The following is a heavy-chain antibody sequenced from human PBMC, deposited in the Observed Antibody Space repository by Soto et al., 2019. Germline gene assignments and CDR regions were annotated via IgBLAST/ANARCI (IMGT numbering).Heavy chain of an antibody. Sequence: QVQLVQSGAEVKKPGASVKVSCKASGYTFTSYYMHWVRQAPGQGLEWMGIINPSGGSTSYAQKLQGRVTMTRDTSTSTVSMELSSLRSEDMAVYYCARGYDFSGCSYFMEVWGKGTTVTVSS. J-gene: IGHJ6*03. CDR1: GYTFTSYY. CDR2: INPSGGST. D-gene: IGHD3-3*01. V-gene: IGHV1-46*03. CDR3: ARGYDFSGCSYFMEV.